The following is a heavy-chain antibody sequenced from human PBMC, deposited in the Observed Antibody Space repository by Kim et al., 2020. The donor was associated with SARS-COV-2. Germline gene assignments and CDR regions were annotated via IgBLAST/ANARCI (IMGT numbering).Heavy chain of an antibody. CDR3: AKDLDTAMVTPYYYGMDV. V-gene: IGHV3-23*01. J-gene: IGHJ6*02. Sequence: KGRFTISRDNPKNTLYLQMNSLRAEDTAVYYCAKDLDTAMVTPYYYGMDVWGQGTTVAVSS. D-gene: IGHD5-18*01.